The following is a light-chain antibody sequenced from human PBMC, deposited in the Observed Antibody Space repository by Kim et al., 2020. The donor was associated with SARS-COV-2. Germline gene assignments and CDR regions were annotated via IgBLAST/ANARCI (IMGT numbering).Light chain of an antibody. CDR2: TTS. Sequence: ASVGDRVTIPCRASQDVRGWLAWYQQKPGKAPNLLIYTTSNLQSGVPSRFSGSGSGTVFTLTISSLQPEDFATYYCQQADRFPLTFGGGTKVDIK. CDR3: QQADRFPLT. J-gene: IGKJ4*01. V-gene: IGKV1D-12*01. CDR1: QDVRGW.